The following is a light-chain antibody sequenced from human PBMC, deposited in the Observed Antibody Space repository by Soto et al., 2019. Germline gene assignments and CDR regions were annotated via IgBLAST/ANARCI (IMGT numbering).Light chain of an antibody. J-gene: IGKJ1*01. Sequence: DVQMTQSPSSLSASVGDRVTITCRASQSISSYLNWYQHKPGKAPKLLIYAASSLQTGVPSRFSGSRSGTDFTLTIRSLQREHFAIYYCQQTDSVPRTFGQGTKVA. CDR3: QQTDSVPRT. V-gene: IGKV1-39*01. CDR2: AAS. CDR1: QSISSY.